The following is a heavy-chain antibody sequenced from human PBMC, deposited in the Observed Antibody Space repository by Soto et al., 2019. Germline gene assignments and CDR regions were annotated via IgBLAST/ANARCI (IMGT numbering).Heavy chain of an antibody. V-gene: IGHV1-18*01. CDR3: ARDLGSGWNEWSYYYGMDV. CDR2: ISAYNGNT. Sequence: QVQLVQSGAEVKKPGASVKVSCKASGYTFTSYGISWVRQAPGQGLEWMGWISAYNGNTNYAQKLQGRVPMITDRSTRTAYMELRSLRSHVTAVYYCARDLGSGWNEWSYYYGMDVWGQGTTVTVSS. CDR1: GYTFTSYG. J-gene: IGHJ6*02. D-gene: IGHD6-19*01.